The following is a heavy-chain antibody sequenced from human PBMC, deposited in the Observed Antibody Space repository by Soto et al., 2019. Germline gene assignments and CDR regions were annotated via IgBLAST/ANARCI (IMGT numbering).Heavy chain of an antibody. J-gene: IGHJ3*02. CDR2: ISSSSSTI. CDR1: GFSFSSYW. CDR3: ARDWSFFQYSYGHGAAFDI. D-gene: IGHD5-18*01. Sequence: PGGSLRLSCAASGFSFSSYWMSWVRQAPGKGLEWVSYISSSSSTIYYADSVKGRFTISRDNAKNSLYLQMNSLRDEDTAVYYCARDWSFFQYSYGHGAAFDIWGQGTMVTVSS. V-gene: IGHV3-48*02.